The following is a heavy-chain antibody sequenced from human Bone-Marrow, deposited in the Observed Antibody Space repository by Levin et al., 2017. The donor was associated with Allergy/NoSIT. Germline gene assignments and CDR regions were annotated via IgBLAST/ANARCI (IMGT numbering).Heavy chain of an antibody. CDR1: GDTFSNYA. CDR2: LIPMYETP. D-gene: IGHD3-10*01. Sequence: PGGSLRLSCKTSGDTFSNYAVNWLRQARGQGLEWMGGLIPMYETPNYSWKFQDRVTIIADASTRTVYMELRNLRSGDTAMYYWSGGGGPYERIGSGNHFDYWGQGSLVTVSS. J-gene: IGHJ4*02. CDR3: SGGGGPYERIGSGNHFDY. V-gene: IGHV1-69*01.